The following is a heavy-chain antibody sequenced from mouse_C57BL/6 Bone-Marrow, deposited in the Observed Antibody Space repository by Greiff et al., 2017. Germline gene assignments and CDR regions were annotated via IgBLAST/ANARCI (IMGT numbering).Heavy chain of an antibody. CDR3: ARDYYGSSYVGNWYVDV. CDR2: ISSGSSTI. CDR1: GFTFSDYG. D-gene: IGHD1-1*01. V-gene: IGHV5-17*01. J-gene: IGHJ1*03. Sequence: EVKLVESGGGLVKPGGSLKLSCAASGFTFSDYGMHWVRQAPEKGLEWVAYISSGSSTIYYADTVKGRFTISRDNAKNTLFLQMTRLRSEDTALYYCARDYYGSSYVGNWYVDVWGTGTTVTVSS.